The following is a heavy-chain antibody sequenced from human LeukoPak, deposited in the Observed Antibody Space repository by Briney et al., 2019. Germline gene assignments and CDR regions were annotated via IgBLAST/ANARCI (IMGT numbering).Heavy chain of an antibody. CDR1: GFTFSTYA. CDR2: MSSSGTYL. Sequence: GGSLRLSCAASGFTFSTYAMTWVRQAPGKGLEWVSSMSSSGTYLYYADSVRGRFTISRDNAKNSLYLVMNSLSPEDTAIYYCARDRPTGASRLFVVQWGQGTLVTVSS. J-gene: IGHJ4*02. CDR3: ARDRPTGASRLFVVQ. D-gene: IGHD3-3*01. V-gene: IGHV3-21*01.